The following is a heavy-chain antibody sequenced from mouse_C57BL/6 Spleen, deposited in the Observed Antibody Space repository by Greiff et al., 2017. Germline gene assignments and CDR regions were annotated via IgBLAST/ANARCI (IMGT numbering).Heavy chain of an antibody. CDR2: ISSGGSYT. D-gene: IGHD2-1*01. J-gene: IGHJ2*01. CDR1: GFTFSSYG. V-gene: IGHV5-6*01. Sequence: EVKLVESGGDLVKPGGSLKLSCAASGFTFSSYGMSWVRQTPDKRLEWVATISSGGSYTYYPESVKGRFTSSRDNAKNTLCLQLSSLKSDDTAMYYCARDSTFDYWGQGTTLTVSS. CDR3: ARDSTFDY.